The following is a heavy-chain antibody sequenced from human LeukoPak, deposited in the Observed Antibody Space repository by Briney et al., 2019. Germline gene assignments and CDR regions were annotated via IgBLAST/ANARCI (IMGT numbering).Heavy chain of an antibody. V-gene: IGHV1-2*02. CDR3: ARDPIVPAAQPYYYYYMDV. D-gene: IGHD2-2*01. CDR1: GYTFTGYY. CDR2: INPNSGGT. Sequence: ASVKVSCKASGYTFTGYYMHWVRQAPGQGLEWMGWINPNSGGTNYAQKFQGRVTMTRDTSISTAYMELSRLRSDDTAVYYCARDPIVPAAQPYYYYYMDVWGKGTTVTVSS. J-gene: IGHJ6*03.